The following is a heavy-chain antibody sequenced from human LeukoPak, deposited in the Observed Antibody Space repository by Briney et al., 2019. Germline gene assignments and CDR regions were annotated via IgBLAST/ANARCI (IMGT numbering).Heavy chain of an antibody. CDR2: IWYDGSNK. CDR3: ARGPEHYGKYGGVYCYYGMAV. Sequence: GRSLRLSCAASGFTFSSSGRHWVRQAPGKGLEWVAVIWYDGSNKYYADSVKGRFTISRDNSKNTLYLQMNSLRAEDTAVYYCARGPEHYGKYGGVYCYYGMAVRGQGTTVTVSS. J-gene: IGHJ6*02. D-gene: IGHD4-11*01. CDR1: GFTFSSSG. V-gene: IGHV3-33*08.